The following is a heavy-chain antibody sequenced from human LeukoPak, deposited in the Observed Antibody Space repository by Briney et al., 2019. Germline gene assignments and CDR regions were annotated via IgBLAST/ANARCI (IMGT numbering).Heavy chain of an antibody. CDR1: GYTFTGYY. CDR3: ERESTGDLSFDH. D-gene: IGHD3-10*01. Sequence: ASVKVSCKASGYTFTGYYMHWVRQAPGQGLEWMGWINPNGGGTNYAQKFLGRVTMTRDMSISTGYMELSSLRSDDTAVYYCERESTGDLSFDHWGQGTLVTVSS. V-gene: IGHV1-2*02. CDR2: INPNGGGT. J-gene: IGHJ4*02.